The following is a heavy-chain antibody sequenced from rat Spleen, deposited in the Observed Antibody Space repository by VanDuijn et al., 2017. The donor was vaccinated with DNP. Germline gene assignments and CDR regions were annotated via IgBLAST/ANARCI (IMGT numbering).Heavy chain of an antibody. V-gene: IGHV5S13*01. CDR2: ITASGGST. D-gene: IGHD1-9*01. CDR1: GFTFSNYD. CDR3: ARHSRTTGITEYFDY. J-gene: IGHJ2*01. Sequence: EVHLVESGGGLVQPGRSLKLSCAASGFTFSNYDMAWVRQAPKKGLEWVATITASGGSTYYPDSVKGRVTISRDNAKNTLYLQMDSLMSEDTATYYCARHSRTTGITEYFDYWGQGVMVTVSS.